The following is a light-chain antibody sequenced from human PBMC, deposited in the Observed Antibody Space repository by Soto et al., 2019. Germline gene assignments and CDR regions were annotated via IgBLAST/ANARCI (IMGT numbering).Light chain of an antibody. Sequence: EIVLTQSPATLSLSPGERATLSCRSSQSVSSSYLAWYQQKPGQAPRLIIYGASSRATGIPDRFSGSGSGTDFTLTISRLEPEDFAVYYCQQYGSSPLTLGGGTKVDI. CDR1: QSVSSSY. J-gene: IGKJ4*01. CDR3: QQYGSSPLT. V-gene: IGKV3-20*01. CDR2: GAS.